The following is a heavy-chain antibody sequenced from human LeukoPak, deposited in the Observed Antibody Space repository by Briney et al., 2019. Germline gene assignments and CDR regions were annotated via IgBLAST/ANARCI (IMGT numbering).Heavy chain of an antibody. CDR1: GYTFTSYG. CDR2: ISAYNGNT. CDR3: ARDRTMVRGVTQEIDY. J-gene: IGHJ4*02. V-gene: IGHV1-18*01. D-gene: IGHD3-10*01. Sequence: ASVKVSCKASGYTFTSYGISWVRQAPGQGLEWMGWISAYNGNTNYAQKLQGRVTTTTDTSTSTAYMELRSLRSDDTAVYYCARDRTMVRGVTQEIDYWGQGTLVTVSS.